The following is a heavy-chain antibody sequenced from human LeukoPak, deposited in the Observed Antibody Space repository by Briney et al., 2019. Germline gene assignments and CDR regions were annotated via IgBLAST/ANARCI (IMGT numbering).Heavy chain of an antibody. D-gene: IGHD1-26*01. CDR3: ARDGRSGSYYYYMDV. J-gene: IGHJ6*03. CDR2: IKSKTDGGTT. CDR1: GFTFSNAW. V-gene: IGHV3-15*01. Sequence: GGSLRLSCAASGFTFSNAWMSWVRQAPGKGLEWVVRIKSKTDGGTTDYAAPVKGRFTISRDDSKNTLYLQMNSLKTEDTAVYYCARDGRSGSYYYYMDVWGKGTTVTVSS.